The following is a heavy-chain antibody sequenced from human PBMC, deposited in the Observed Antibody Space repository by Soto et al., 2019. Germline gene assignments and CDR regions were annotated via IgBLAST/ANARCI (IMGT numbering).Heavy chain of an antibody. Sequence: SGPTLVNPTQTLTLTCVFSGFSLSTSGVAVGWFRQPPGKAPEWLAVIYWDDEKRYSPSLKSRLTITKDTSTNQVFLKMTHIVPVDTASFLCVQKKQHPVWFASNWFDPWGQGALVTGSS. V-gene: IGHV2-5*02. CDR1: GFSLSTSGVA. D-gene: IGHD2-21*01. CDR2: IYWDDEK. J-gene: IGHJ5*02. CDR3: VQKKQHPVWFASNWFDP.